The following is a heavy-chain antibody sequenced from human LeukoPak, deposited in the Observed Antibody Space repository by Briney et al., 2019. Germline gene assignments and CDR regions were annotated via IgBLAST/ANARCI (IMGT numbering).Heavy chain of an antibody. D-gene: IGHD1-26*01. CDR2: INHSGST. Sequence: SETLSLTCAVYGGSFSGYYWSWIRQPPGKGLEWIGEINHSGSTNYNPSLKSRVTISVDTSKSQFSLKLSSVTAADTAVYYCARVGSGSYYNYYYYYGMDVWGQGTTVTVSS. J-gene: IGHJ6*02. CDR1: GGSFSGYY. CDR3: ARVGSGSYYNYYYYYGMDV. V-gene: IGHV4-34*01.